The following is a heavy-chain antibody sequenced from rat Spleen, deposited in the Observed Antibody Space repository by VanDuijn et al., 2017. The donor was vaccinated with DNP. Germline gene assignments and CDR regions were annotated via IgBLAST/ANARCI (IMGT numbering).Heavy chain of an antibody. CDR3: ARHYGGYLYYFDY. J-gene: IGHJ2*01. D-gene: IGHD1-11*01. Sequence: EVQLVESGGGLVQPGRSLKLSCAASGFTFSDYYMAWVRQAPTKGLEWVAIVSHSDGITYYPDSVKGRFTISRDNAKSTLYLQMNSLRSEDTATYYCARHYGGYLYYFDYWGHGVMVTVSS. CDR2: VSHSDGIT. V-gene: IGHV5-25*01. CDR1: GFTFSDYY.